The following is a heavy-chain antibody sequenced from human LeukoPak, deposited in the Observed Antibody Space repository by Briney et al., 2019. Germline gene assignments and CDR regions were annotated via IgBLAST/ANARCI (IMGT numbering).Heavy chain of an antibody. D-gene: IGHD6-13*01. CDR3: ATIAAAFDAFDI. CDR1: GFTFSDYY. J-gene: IGHJ3*02. Sequence: GSLRLSCAASGFTFSDYYMSWIRQAPGKGLEWVSYISSSGSTIYYADSVKGRFTISRDNAKNSLYLQMNSLRAEDTAVYYCATIAAAFDAFDIWGQGTMVTVSS. V-gene: IGHV3-11*01. CDR2: ISSSGSTI.